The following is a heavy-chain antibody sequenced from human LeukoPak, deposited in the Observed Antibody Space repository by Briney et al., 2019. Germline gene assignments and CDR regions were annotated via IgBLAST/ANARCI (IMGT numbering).Heavy chain of an antibody. CDR1: GFTFSIYR. CDR3: TGTPGLDV. V-gene: IGHV3-74*01. Sequence: GGALRLSCAASGFTFSIYRMHWGPQAPGKGLVWGSRINGDGSSSTYADSVKSRFTISRDNAKNTLYLQLNSLRTEVTDVYYCTGTPGLDVWGPGTTVTVSS. J-gene: IGHJ6*02. CDR2: INGDGSSS. D-gene: IGHD2-15*01.